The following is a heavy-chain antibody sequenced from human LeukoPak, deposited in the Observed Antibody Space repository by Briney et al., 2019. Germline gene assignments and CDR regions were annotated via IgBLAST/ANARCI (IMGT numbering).Heavy chain of an antibody. CDR3: ASFAVAGTDRIDY. CDR2: IYYSGST. CDR1: GGSISSYY. V-gene: IGHV4-59*08. D-gene: IGHD6-19*01. Sequence: SETLSLTCTVSGGSISSYYWSWIRQPPGKGLEWIGYIYYSGSTNYNPSLKSRVTISVDTSKNQFSLKLSSVTAADTAVYYCASFAVAGTDRIDYWGQGTLVTVSS. J-gene: IGHJ4*02.